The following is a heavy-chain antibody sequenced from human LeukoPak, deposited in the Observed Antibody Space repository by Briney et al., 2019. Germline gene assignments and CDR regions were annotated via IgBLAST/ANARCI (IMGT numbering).Heavy chain of an antibody. CDR1: GYSFTGYY. V-gene: IGHV1-2*02. D-gene: IGHD2-15*01. CDR3: ARDGYCSGGTCPDLDY. J-gene: IGHJ4*02. Sequence: ASVMVSCKASGYSFTGYYMHWVRQAPGQGLEWMGWINANSGGTQYAQKFQGRFTMTRDTSISTAYMELTRLRSDDTAVYYCARDGYCSGGTCPDLDYWGQGTLVTVSS. CDR2: INANSGGT.